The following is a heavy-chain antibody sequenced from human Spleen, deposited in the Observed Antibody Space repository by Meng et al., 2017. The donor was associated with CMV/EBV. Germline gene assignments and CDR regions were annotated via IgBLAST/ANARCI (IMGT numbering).Heavy chain of an antibody. V-gene: IGHV3-7*01. D-gene: IGHD6-6*01. Sequence: GESLKISCAASGFTFRNYWMSWVRQAPGKGLEWVANLKQDGSVKYYADSVKGRFTISRDNARNSLYLQVNGLRGEDTAVYYCARIGYSSSSIDYWGQGTLVTVSS. CDR1: GFTFRNYW. J-gene: IGHJ4*02. CDR3: ARIGYSSSSIDY. CDR2: LKQDGSVK.